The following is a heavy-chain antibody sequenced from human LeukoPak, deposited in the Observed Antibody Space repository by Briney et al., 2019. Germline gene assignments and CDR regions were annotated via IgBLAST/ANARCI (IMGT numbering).Heavy chain of an antibody. J-gene: IGHJ5*02. CDR2: IYHSGST. CDR3: ARDAGTIDP. D-gene: IGHD1-7*01. Sequence: SETLSLTCTVSGYSISSGYYWGWIRQPPGKGLEWIGSIYHSGSTYYNPSLKSRVTISVDTSKNQFSLKLSSVTAADTAVYYCARDAGTIDPWGQGTLVTVSS. CDR1: GYSISSGYY. V-gene: IGHV4-38-2*02.